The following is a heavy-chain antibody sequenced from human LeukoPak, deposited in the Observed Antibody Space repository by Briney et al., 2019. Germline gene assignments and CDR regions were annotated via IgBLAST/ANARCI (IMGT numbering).Heavy chain of an antibody. D-gene: IGHD4-17*01. V-gene: IGHV4-34*01. CDR3: ARRRETTVTTYYYYGMDV. CDR2: INHSGST. J-gene: IGHJ6*02. Sequence: SETLSLTCAVYSGSFSGYYWSWIRQPPGKGLEWIGEINHSGSTNYNPSLKSRVTISVDTSKNQFSLKLSSVTAADTAVYYCARRRETTVTTYYYYGMDVWGQGTTVTVS. CDR1: SGSFSGYY.